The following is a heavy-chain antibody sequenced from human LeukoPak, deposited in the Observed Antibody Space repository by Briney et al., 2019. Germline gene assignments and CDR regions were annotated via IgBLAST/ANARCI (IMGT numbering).Heavy chain of an antibody. Sequence: GGSLRLSCAASGFDFSTYYLNWVRQAPGKGLEWVSSISGGGDRSNYGDSVHGRFTISRDKSKNTLYLQMNSLRAEDTAVYYCAKARSSGWSGDDYYGMDVWGQGTTVTVSS. CDR2: ISGGGDRS. CDR1: GFDFSTYY. V-gene: IGHV3-23*01. D-gene: IGHD6-19*01. CDR3: AKARSSGWSGDDYYGMDV. J-gene: IGHJ6*02.